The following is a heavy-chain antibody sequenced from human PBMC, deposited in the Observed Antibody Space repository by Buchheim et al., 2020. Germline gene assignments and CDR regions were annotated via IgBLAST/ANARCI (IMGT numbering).Heavy chain of an antibody. J-gene: IGHJ4*02. CDR1: GFTIINHP. CDR2: ISHATAL. Sequence: EVQLVESGGGLVQPGGSLRLSCAASGFTIINHPFNWVRQAPGKGLEWISYISHATALYYADSVRGRFTVSRDNARNSLYLQMNSLRDEDTAVYYCVRDYPDWAIDLWGRGTL. V-gene: IGHV3-48*02. D-gene: IGHD3-9*01. CDR3: VRDYPDWAIDL.